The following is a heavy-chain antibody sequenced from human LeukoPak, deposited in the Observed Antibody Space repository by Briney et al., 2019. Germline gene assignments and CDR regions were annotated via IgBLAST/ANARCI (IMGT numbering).Heavy chain of an antibody. CDR2: ISDSSGNT. V-gene: IGHV3-23*01. D-gene: IGHD6-19*01. CDR1: GFTFSSYS. J-gene: IGHJ4*02. CDR3: AKEQTSGLYYFDH. Sequence: GGSLRLSCAASGFTFSSYSMTWVRQVPGKGLEWVSVISDSSGNTYYADSVKGRFTISRDSSKNTLYLQMNSLRAEDTAVYYCAKEQTSGLYYFDHWGQGTLVTVSS.